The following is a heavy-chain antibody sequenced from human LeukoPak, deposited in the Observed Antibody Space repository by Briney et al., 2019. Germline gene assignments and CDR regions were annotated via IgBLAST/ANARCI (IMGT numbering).Heavy chain of an antibody. CDR3: ASDSSDVLSSDYFYYYMDV. CDR2: INPNSGGT. J-gene: IGHJ6*03. Sequence: EASVKVSCKASGYTFTGYYMHWVRQAPGQGLEWMGRINPNSGGTNYAQKFQGRVTMTRDMSTSTAYMELSSLRSEDTAIYYCASDSSDVLSSDYFYYYMDVWGKGTTVTVSS. CDR1: GYTFTGYY. D-gene: IGHD5-18*01. V-gene: IGHV1-2*06.